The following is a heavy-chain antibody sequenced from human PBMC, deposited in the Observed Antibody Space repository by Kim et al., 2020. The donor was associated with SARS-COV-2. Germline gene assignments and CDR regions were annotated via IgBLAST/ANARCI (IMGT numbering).Heavy chain of an antibody. Sequence: KRYIPPLKTRLTITKDTSNNQVVLNMTNMDPVDTATYYCAHRHSEAYFDYWGQGTLVTVSS. CDR3: AHRHSEAYFDY. D-gene: IGHD3-10*01. J-gene: IGHJ4*02. V-gene: IGHV2-5*01. CDR2: K.